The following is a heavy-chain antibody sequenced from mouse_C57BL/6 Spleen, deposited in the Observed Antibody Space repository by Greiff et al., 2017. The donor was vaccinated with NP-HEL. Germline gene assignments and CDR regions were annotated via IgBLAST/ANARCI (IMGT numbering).Heavy chain of an antibody. CDR2: IHPNSGST. CDR1: GYTFTSYW. D-gene: IGHD1-1*01. Sequence: VQLQQPGAELVKPGASVKLSCKASGYTFTSYWMHWVKQRPGQGLEWIGMIHPNSGSTNYNEKFKSKATLTVDKSSSTAYMQLSSLTSEDSAVYYCAREGLLRWYFDVWGTGTTVTVSS. J-gene: IGHJ1*03. V-gene: IGHV1-64*01. CDR3: AREGLLRWYFDV.